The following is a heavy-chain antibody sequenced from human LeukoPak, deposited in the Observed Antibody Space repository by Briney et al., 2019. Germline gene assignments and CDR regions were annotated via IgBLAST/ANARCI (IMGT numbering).Heavy chain of an antibody. CDR3: AREGSYCNGDCSPA. CDR1: GFTLSGYT. Sequence: GGSLRLSCAASGFTLSGYTMNWVRQAPGKGLQWVSSISTSSTYIYYADSVRGRFTISRDNAENSLYLQMSSLRAEDTAVYYCAREGSYCNGDCSPAWGQGTLVTVSS. CDR2: ISTSSTYI. J-gene: IGHJ5*02. D-gene: IGHD2-21*02. V-gene: IGHV3-21*01.